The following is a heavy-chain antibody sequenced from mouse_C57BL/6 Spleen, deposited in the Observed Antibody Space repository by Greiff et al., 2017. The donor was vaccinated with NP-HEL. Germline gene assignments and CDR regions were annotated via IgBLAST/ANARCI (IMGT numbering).Heavy chain of an antibody. D-gene: IGHD1-1*01. CDR3: ARSYGSSLFDY. V-gene: IGHV1-80*01. J-gene: IGHJ2*01. Sequence: QVQLKQSGAELVKPGASVKISCKASGYAFSSYWMNWVKQRPGKGLEWIGQIYPGDGDTNYNGKFKGKATLTADKSSSTAYMQLSSLTSEDSAVYFCARSYGSSLFDYWGQGTTLTVSS. CDR1: GYAFSSYW. CDR2: IYPGDGDT.